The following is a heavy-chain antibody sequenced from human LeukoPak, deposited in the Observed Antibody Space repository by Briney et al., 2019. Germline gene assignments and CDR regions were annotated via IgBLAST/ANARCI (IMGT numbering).Heavy chain of an antibody. Sequence: PSETLSLTCAVYGGSFSGYYWSWIRQPPGKGLEWLGEINHSGSTNYNPSLKSRVTISVDTSKNQFSLKLSPVTAADTAVYYCARGNFYIAAAGTRWFDPWGQGTLVTVSS. D-gene: IGHD6-13*01. V-gene: IGHV4-34*01. CDR2: INHSGST. J-gene: IGHJ5*02. CDR1: GGSFSGYY. CDR3: ARGNFYIAAAGTRWFDP.